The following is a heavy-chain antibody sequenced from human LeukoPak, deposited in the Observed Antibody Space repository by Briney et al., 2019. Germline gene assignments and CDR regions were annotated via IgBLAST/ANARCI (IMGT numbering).Heavy chain of an antibody. V-gene: IGHV3-23*01. CDR1: GFTFSSHA. J-gene: IGHJ5*02. CDR3: AKAKYDYGDPVGWFDP. D-gene: IGHD4-17*01. CDR2: ILGSGSST. Sequence: PGGSLRLSCAASGFTFSSHAMSWVRQAPGKGLEWVSAILGSGSSTYYADSVKGRFTISRDNSKNTLYLQMNSLRAEDTAVYYCAKAKYDYGDPVGWFDPWGQGTLVTVAP.